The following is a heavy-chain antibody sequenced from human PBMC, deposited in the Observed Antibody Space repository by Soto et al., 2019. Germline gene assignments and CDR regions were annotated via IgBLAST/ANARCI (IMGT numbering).Heavy chain of an antibody. CDR3: ARSHSSSSRYYYYYGMDV. V-gene: IGHV1-69*01. J-gene: IGHJ6*02. D-gene: IGHD6-6*01. CDR1: GGTFSSYA. Sequence: QVQLVQSGAEVKKPGSSVKVSCKASGGTFSSYAISWVRQAPGQGLEWMGGIIPIFGTANYAQKFQVRVRITADESTSTAYMELSRLRSEDPAVYYCARSHSSSSRYYYYYGMDVWGQGTTVTVSS. CDR2: IIPIFGTA.